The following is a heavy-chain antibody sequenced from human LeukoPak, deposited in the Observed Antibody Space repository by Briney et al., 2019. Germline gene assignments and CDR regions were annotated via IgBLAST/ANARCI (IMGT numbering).Heavy chain of an antibody. Sequence: ASLKVSCTVSGYTLTELSMHWVRHAPGKGLEWMGGFDPEDGETIYAQKFQGRVTMTEDTSTDTAYMELSSLRSEDTAVYYCATDLRGSYFNHDAFDIWGQGTMVTVSS. CDR1: GYTLTELS. D-gene: IGHD1-26*01. J-gene: IGHJ3*02. CDR2: FDPEDGET. CDR3: ATDLRGSYFNHDAFDI. V-gene: IGHV1-24*01.